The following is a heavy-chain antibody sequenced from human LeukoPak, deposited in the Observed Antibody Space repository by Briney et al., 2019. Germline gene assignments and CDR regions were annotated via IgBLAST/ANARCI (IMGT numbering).Heavy chain of an antibody. CDR2: IKQDGSEN. Sequence: GGSLRLSCAASEFTFSRYWMSWVRQAPGKGLEWVANIKQDGSENYYVDSVKGRFTISKDNAETSLYLHMNSLRAEDTAVYYCTRLIWYCDYWGQGTLVTVSS. V-gene: IGHV3-7*01. CDR1: EFTFSRYW. D-gene: IGHD2-15*01. CDR3: TRLIWYCDY. J-gene: IGHJ4*02.